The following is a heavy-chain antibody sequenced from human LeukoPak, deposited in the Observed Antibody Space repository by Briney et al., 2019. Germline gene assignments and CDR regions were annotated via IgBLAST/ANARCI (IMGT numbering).Heavy chain of an antibody. Sequence: PGGSLRLSCAASGLNFNDNDMDWVRQAPGKGLEWVAVIWDDGSTESVKGRFTISRDISKNMLYLQMISLRVEDTAVYYCAKERGGQDWDFDLWGRGTLVTVSS. CDR3: AKERGGQDWDFDL. J-gene: IGHJ2*01. V-gene: IGHV3-33*06. D-gene: IGHD3-10*01. CDR2: IWDDGS. CDR1: GLNFNDND.